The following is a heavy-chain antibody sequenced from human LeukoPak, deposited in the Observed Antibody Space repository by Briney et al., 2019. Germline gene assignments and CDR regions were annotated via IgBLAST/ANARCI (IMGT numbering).Heavy chain of an antibody. V-gene: IGHV4-59*01. D-gene: IGHD6-13*01. CDR3: ARDLSIAAAGDYYYYGMDV. J-gene: IGHJ6*02. Sequence: SETLSLTCTVSGGSISSYYWSWIRQPPGKGLEWIGYIYYSGSTNYNPSLKSRVTISADTSKNQFSLKLSSVTAADTAVYYCARDLSIAAAGDYYYYGMDVWGQGTTVTVSS. CDR1: GGSISSYY. CDR2: IYYSGST.